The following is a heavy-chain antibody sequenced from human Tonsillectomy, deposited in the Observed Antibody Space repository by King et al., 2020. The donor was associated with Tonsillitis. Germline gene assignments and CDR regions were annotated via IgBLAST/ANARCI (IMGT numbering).Heavy chain of an antibody. J-gene: IGHJ3*02. CDR3: AKPTGYLHAFDI. CDR2: VSGSGSIT. Sequence: VQLVESGGGLVQPGGSLRLSCAASGFTFKNYAMSWVRQAPGKGLEWVSTVSGSGSITNYADSVRGRFTISRDNSNNTLYLQMNTLRAEDTAVYYCAKPTGYLHAFDIWGHGTMVTVSS. CDR1: GFTFKNYA. D-gene: IGHD3-9*01. V-gene: IGHV3-23*04.